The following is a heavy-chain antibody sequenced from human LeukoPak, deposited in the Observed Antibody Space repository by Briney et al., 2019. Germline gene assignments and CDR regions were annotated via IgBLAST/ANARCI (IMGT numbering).Heavy chain of an antibody. V-gene: IGHV1-8*01. CDR1: GYTLTSYD. CDR2: MNPNSGNT. Sequence: ASVKVSCKASGYTLTSYDINWVRQATGQGLEWMGWMNPNSGNTGYAQKFQGRVTMTRNTSISTAYMELSSLRSDDTAVYYCARDLKRGYSSGRYSWGTGFSNDYWGQGTLVTVSS. J-gene: IGHJ4*02. CDR3: ARDLKRGYSSGRYSWGTGFSNDY. D-gene: IGHD6-19*01.